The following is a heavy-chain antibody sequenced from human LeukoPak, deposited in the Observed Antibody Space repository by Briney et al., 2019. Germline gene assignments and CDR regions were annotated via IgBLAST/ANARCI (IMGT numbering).Heavy chain of an antibody. D-gene: IGHD3-22*01. Sequence: PSETLSLTCAVSGYSISSDNYWVWIRQPPGQGLEWTGGIYHSGSTYYNPSLKSRVTMSVDRSKNQFSLKLSSVTAADTDVYYCARAPRDSSSSNYMRRFDYWGQGTLVTVSS. V-gene: IGHV4-38-2*01. CDR3: ARAPRDSSSSNYMRRFDY. CDR1: GYSISSDNY. J-gene: IGHJ4*02. CDR2: IYHSGST.